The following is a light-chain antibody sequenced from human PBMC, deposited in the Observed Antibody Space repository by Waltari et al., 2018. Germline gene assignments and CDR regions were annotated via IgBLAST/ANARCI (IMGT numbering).Light chain of an antibody. CDR1: QNVNSN. V-gene: IGKV3-15*01. CDR3: QQHNVWPPWT. Sequence: EIIMTQSPAPLSPSPGERATLPCSASQNVNSNLAWYHQKRGQAPRLLIYGATIRATGIPARFSGSGSEAQFTHTLDSLQSDDSAVYFCQQHNVWPPWTSDQGTKVELK. J-gene: IGKJ1*01. CDR2: GAT.